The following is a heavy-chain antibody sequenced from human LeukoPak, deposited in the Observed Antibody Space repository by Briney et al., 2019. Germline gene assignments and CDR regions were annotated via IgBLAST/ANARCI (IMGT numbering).Heavy chain of an antibody. CDR1: GFTFSSYA. V-gene: IGHV3-23*01. Sequence: GGSLRLSCAASGFTFSSYAMSWVRQAPGKGLEWVSAISGSGGSTYYADSVKGRFTISRDNSKNTLYLQMNSLRAEDTAVYYCVKDWRLSTSPLDAFDIWGQGTMVTVSS. CDR3: VKDWRLSTSPLDAFDI. CDR2: ISGSGGST. D-gene: IGHD4/OR15-4a*01. J-gene: IGHJ3*02.